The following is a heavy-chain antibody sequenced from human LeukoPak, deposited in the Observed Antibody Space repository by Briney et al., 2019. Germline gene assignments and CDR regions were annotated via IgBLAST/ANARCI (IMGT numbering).Heavy chain of an antibody. CDR2: IYYSGST. V-gene: IGHV4-39*01. D-gene: IGHD3-10*01. J-gene: IGHJ4*02. CDR1: GDSISSSIYY. Sequence: SETLSHTRTLSGDSISSSIYYWGWIRQPPGKGLEWIGSIYYSGSTYYSPSLKSRLTISLDTSKIQFSLSLTSVTAADTAVYYCASAPRRGSIGGLYYWGLGILVTVSS. CDR3: ASAPRRGSIGGLYY.